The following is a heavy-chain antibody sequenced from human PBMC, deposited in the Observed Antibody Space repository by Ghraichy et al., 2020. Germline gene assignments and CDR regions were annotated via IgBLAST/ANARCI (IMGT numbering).Heavy chain of an antibody. CDR1: GFTFSSYG. CDR2: ISYDGSNK. Sequence: GGSLRLSCAASGFTFSSYGMHWVRQAPGKGLEWVAVISYDGSNKYYADSVKGRFTISRDNSKNTLYLQMNSLRAEDTAVYYCAKLTIVGAPSSFDYWGQGTLVTVAS. D-gene: IGHD1-26*01. CDR3: AKLTIVGAPSSFDY. J-gene: IGHJ4*02. V-gene: IGHV3-30*18.